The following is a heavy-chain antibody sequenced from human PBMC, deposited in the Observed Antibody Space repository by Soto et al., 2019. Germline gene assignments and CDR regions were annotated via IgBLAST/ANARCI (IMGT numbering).Heavy chain of an antibody. CDR1: GGSISSYY. Sequence: PSETLSLTCTVSGGSISSYYWSWIRQPPGKGLEWIGYIYYSGSTNYNPSLKSRVTISVDTSKNQFSLKLSSVTAADTAVYYCARGRYYYDTKGWFDPWGQGTLVTVYS. J-gene: IGHJ5*02. D-gene: IGHD3-22*01. CDR3: ARGRYYYDTKGWFDP. V-gene: IGHV4-59*01. CDR2: IYYSGST.